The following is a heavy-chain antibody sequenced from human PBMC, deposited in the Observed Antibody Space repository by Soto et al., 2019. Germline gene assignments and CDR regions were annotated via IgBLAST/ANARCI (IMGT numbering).Heavy chain of an antibody. CDR2: IIPIFGTA. V-gene: IGHV1-69*01. D-gene: IGHD1-26*01. J-gene: IGHJ4*02. CDR1: GGTFSSYA. CDR3: AGGWQLQSGYFGY. Sequence: QVQLVQSGAEVKKPGSSVKVSCKASGGTFSSYAISWVRQAPGQGLEWMGGIIPIFGTANYAQKFQGRVTITADESTSTADMELSSLGSGDTAVYYCAGGWQLQSGYFGYSCQGTIVKDSS.